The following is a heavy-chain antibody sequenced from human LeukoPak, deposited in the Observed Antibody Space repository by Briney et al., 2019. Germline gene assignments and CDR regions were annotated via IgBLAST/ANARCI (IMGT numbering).Heavy chain of an antibody. CDR3: VRDAVTAY. J-gene: IGHJ4*02. D-gene: IGHD1-14*01. Sequence: PGGSLRLSCAASGFTFSSYAMSWVRQAPGKGLEWVSAISGSGGSTYYADSVKGRFTISRDNAKNSLFLQMNSLRNEDTAVYYCVRDAVTAYWGQGTLVTVSS. CDR2: ISGSGGST. V-gene: IGHV3-23*01. CDR1: GFTFSSYA.